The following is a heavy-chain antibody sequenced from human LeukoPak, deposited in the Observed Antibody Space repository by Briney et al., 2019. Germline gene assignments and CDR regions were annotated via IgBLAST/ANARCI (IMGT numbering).Heavy chain of an antibody. J-gene: IGHJ4*02. Sequence: SVKVSCKASGGTFSSYAISWVRQAPGQGLEWMGGSIPIFGTANYAQKFQGRVTITADESTSTAYMELSSLRSEDTAVYYCATEDPKRGYSYGNIDYWGQGTLVTVSS. CDR1: GGTFSSYA. CDR2: SIPIFGTA. V-gene: IGHV1-69*01. D-gene: IGHD5-18*01. CDR3: ATEDPKRGYSYGNIDY.